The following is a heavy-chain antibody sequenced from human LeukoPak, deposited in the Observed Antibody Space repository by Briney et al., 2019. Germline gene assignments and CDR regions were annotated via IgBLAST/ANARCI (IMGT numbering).Heavy chain of an antibody. J-gene: IGHJ4*02. Sequence: PGGSLRLSCAASGFTFSSYWMSWVRQAPGKGLEWVANKKDDGSQRYYVDSVKGRFTISRDNAKNSLYLQMNSLRAEDTAIYYCAREVAGATYPFDYWGQGTLVTVSS. CDR1: GFTFSSYW. CDR3: AREVAGATYPFDY. CDR2: KKDDGSQR. D-gene: IGHD1-26*01. V-gene: IGHV3-7*01.